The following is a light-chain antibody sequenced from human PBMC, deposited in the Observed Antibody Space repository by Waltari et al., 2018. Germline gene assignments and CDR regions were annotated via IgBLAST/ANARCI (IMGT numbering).Light chain of an antibody. Sequence: QSALTQPASVSGSPGQSITISCSGTSSDVGSYNLVSWYQHHPGKAPKLIIFEVMKRPSGVSNRFSASKSGNTASLTVSGLQAEEEADYYCCSYGSSSSWVFGGGTKLTVL. V-gene: IGLV2-23*02. CDR2: EVM. J-gene: IGLJ3*02. CDR3: CSYGSSSSWV. CDR1: SSDVGSYNL.